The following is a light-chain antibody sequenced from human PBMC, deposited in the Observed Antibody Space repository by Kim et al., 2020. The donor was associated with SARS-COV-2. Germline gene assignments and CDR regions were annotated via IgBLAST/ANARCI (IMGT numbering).Light chain of an antibody. CDR1: KLGDKY. V-gene: IGLV3-1*01. CDR3: QAWDSSAAV. Sequence: SYELTQPPSVSVSPGQTARITCSGDKLGDKYAFWYQQKPGQSPVLVMFQHDKRPSGIFQRFSGSNSGNTAILTISGTRTIDEADYYCQAWDSSAAVFGGG. CDR2: QHD. J-gene: IGLJ2*01.